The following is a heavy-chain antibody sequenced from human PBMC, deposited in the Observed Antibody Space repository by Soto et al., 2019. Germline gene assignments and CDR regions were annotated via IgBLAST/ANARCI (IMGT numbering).Heavy chain of an antibody. V-gene: IGHV3-23*01. D-gene: IGHD3-22*01. J-gene: IGHJ4*02. Sequence: GGSLRLSCAASGFTFSSYAMSWVRQAPGKGLEWVSAISGSGGSTYYADSVKGRFTISRDNSKNTLYLQMNSLRAEDTAVYYCAKGGPLYYDSSGSPYFDYWGQGTLVTVSS. CDR1: GFTFSSYA. CDR2: ISGSGGST. CDR3: AKGGPLYYDSSGSPYFDY.